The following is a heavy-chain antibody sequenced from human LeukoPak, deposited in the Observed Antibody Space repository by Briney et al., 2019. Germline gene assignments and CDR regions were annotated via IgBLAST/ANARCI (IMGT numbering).Heavy chain of an antibody. V-gene: IGHV3-7*01. Sequence: GGSLRLSCAASGFTFSSYYMNWVRQAPGKGLEWVANIRQDGSAQFYADSVKGRFTISRDNAKNSLYLQMNSLRDEDTAVYYCARWLYNSGWAIDYWGQGTLVTVSS. CDR3: ARWLYNSGWAIDY. CDR2: IRQDGSAQ. CDR1: GFTFSSYY. J-gene: IGHJ4*02. D-gene: IGHD6-19*01.